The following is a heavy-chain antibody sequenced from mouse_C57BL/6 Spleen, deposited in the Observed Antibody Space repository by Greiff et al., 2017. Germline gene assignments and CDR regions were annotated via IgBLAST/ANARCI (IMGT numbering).Heavy chain of an antibody. CDR2: ISNGGGST. D-gene: IGHD1-1*02. J-gene: IGHJ1*03. V-gene: IGHV5-12*01. CDR1: GFTFSDYY. Sequence: EVKLMESGGGLVQPGGSLKLSCAASGFTFSDYYMYWVRQTPEKRLEWVAYISNGGGSTYYPDTVKGRFTISRDNAKNTLYLQMSRLKSEDTAMYYCARHLTIGYFDVWGTGTTVTVSS. CDR3: ARHLTIGYFDV.